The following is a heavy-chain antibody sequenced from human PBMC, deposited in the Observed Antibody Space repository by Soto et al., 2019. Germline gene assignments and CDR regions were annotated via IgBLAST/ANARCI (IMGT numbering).Heavy chain of an antibody. CDR3: ARAGSDSAKYFYYGMDV. CDR2: IIPIFGTL. Sequence: QVQLVQSAAEVREPGSSVMVSCKTSGDAFGNHAISWVRQAPGHGLEWMGGIIPIFGTLNYAQKFQDRLNITTDESATTAYMKLDSLRPDDSAMYYCARAGSDSAKYFYYGMDVWGRGTAVTVSS. V-gene: IGHV1-69*05. CDR1: GDAFGNHA. J-gene: IGHJ6*02. D-gene: IGHD6-25*01.